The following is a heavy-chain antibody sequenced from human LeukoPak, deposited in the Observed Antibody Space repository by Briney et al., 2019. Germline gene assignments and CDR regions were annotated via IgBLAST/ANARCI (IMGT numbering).Heavy chain of an antibody. J-gene: IGHJ4*02. CDR1: GFTFSSYW. V-gene: IGHV3-7*01. CDR3: TRDLGIAAAGTHDY. D-gene: IGHD6-13*01. Sequence: GGSLRLSCAASGFTFSSYWMSWVRQAPGKGLEWVANIKQDGSEKYYVDSVKGRFTIPRDNAKNSLYLQMNSLRAEDTAVYYCTRDLGIAAAGTHDYWGQGTLVTVSS. CDR2: IKQDGSEK.